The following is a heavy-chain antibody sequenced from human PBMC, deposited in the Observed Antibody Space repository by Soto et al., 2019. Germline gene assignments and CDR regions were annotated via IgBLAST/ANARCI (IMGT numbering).Heavy chain of an antibody. CDR3: ERSVYDSAEYFLDS. CDR1: GYSFISYL. J-gene: IGHJ4*02. V-gene: IGHV5-51*01. D-gene: IGHD3-22*01. CDR2: IYPGDSDT. Sequence: GESLKISFKCSGYSFISYLSVFGLQMPGKGLEWMWVIYPGDSDTRYSPSFQGQVNISADKSISTAYLQWSSLKASDTAMYYCERSVYDSAEYFLDSWGQGTPVTVSS.